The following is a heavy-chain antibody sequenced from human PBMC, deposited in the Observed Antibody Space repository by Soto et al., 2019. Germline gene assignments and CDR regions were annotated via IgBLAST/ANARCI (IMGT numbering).Heavy chain of an antibody. D-gene: IGHD6-19*01. J-gene: IGHJ3*02. V-gene: IGHV1-69*04. CDR3: ARDEGQVAGPLYAFDI. CDR2: IIPILGIA. CDR1: GGTFSSYT. Sequence: SVKVSCKASGGTFSSYTISWVRQAPGQGLEWMRRIIPILGIANYAQKFQGRVTITADKSTSTAYMELSSLRSEDTAVYYCARDEGQVAGPLYAFDIWGQGTMVTVSS.